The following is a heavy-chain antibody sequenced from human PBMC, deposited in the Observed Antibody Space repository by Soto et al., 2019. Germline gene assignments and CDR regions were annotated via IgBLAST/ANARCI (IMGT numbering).Heavy chain of an antibody. CDR2: IIPIFGTA. D-gene: IGHD2-8*01. J-gene: IGHJ6*02. Sequence: GSSVKVSCKASGGTFSSYAISWVRQAPGQGLEWMGGIIPIFGTANYAQKFQGRVTITADESTSTAYMELSSLRSEDTAVYYCASSINCTNGVCYTRKWPLFLDYYYYGMDVWGQGTTVTVSS. CDR1: GGTFSSYA. CDR3: ASSINCTNGVCYTRKWPLFLDYYYYGMDV. V-gene: IGHV1-69*13.